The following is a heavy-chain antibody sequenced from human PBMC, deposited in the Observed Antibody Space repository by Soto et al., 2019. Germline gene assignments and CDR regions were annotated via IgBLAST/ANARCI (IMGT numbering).Heavy chain of an antibody. V-gene: IGHV1-2*02. Sequence: KVSCKASGYTFSGYYIHWLRQAPGQGLEWMGWINPNSGGTNYAQKFQGRVTVTRDTPTSTAYMELSRLTSDDTAVYYCARSLTEGYCTITGCYTRPLYGMDVWGQGTTVTVSS. J-gene: IGHJ6*02. CDR3: ARSLTEGYCTITGCYTRPLYGMDV. D-gene: IGHD2-2*02. CDR1: GYTFSGYY. CDR2: INPNSGGT.